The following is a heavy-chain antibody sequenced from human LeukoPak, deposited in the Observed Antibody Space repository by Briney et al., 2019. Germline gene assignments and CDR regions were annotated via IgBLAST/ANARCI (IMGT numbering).Heavy chain of an antibody. CDR1: GGSISSYY. D-gene: IGHD6-25*01. V-gene: IGHV4-59*12. Sequence: SETLSLTCTVSGGSISSYYWSWIRQPPGKGLEWIGYIYYSGSTNYNPSLKSRVTISVDTSKNQFSLKLSSVTAADTAVYYCARDPTAVHYMDVWGKGTTVTVSS. J-gene: IGHJ6*03. CDR2: IYYSGST. CDR3: ARDPTAVHYMDV.